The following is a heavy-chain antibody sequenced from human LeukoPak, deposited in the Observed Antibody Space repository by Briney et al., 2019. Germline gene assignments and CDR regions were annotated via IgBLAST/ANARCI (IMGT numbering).Heavy chain of an antibody. D-gene: IGHD3-3*01. J-gene: IGHJ4*02. CDR1: GFTFSTYW. Sequence: PGGSLRLSCVASGFTFSTYWMYWVRQAPGKGLVWVSRINTGASSTTYADSVKGRFTISRDNAKNTLYLQMNSLRAEDTAVYYCARDRGTYGVLNYWGQGTLVSVSS. CDR2: INTGASST. CDR3: ARDRGTYGVLNY. V-gene: IGHV3-74*01.